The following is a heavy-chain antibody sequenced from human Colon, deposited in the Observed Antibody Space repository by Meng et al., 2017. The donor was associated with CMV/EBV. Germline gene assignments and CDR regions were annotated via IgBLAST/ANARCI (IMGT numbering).Heavy chain of an antibody. CDR2: MFPGDSHI. CDR3: ARLGYCTSSSCAGANGYFYGMDV. D-gene: IGHD2-2*01. V-gene: IGHV5-51*01. CDR1: GYNFATYW. J-gene: IGHJ6*02. Sequence: GESLKISCKASGYNFATYWIAWVRQLPGKGLEWMATMFPGDSHIRYSPSFQGQVTIAADTSVSTAYLQWGSLKASDTAMYYCARLGYCTSSSCAGANGYFYGMDVWGQGTTVTVSS.